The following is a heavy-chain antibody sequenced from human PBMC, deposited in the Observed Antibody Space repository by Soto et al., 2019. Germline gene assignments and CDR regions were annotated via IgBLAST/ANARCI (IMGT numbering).Heavy chain of an antibody. V-gene: IGHV4-39*01. Sequence: QLQLQESGPGLVKPSETLSLTCTVSGGSISSSSYYWGWIRQPPGKGLEWIGSIYYSGSTYYNPSLKSRVTLSVYTYKNQSSLKLTSVTAADTAVYYCARLSIRHFGWSSKTFDYWGQGTLVTVSS. J-gene: IGHJ4*02. CDR3: ARLSIRHFGWSSKTFDY. CDR2: IYYSGST. CDR1: GGSISSSSYY. D-gene: IGHD3-9*01.